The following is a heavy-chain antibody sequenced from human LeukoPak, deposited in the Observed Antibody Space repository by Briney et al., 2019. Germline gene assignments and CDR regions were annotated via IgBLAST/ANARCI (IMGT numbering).Heavy chain of an antibody. Sequence: PSETLSLTCTVSGGSLSSSSYYWGWIRQPPGKGLEWIGSIYYSGSTYYNPSLKSRVTISVDTSKTQCSLKLSSVTAADTAVYYCARVGYDFWSGYSIVNWFDPWGQGTLVTVSS. J-gene: IGHJ5*02. D-gene: IGHD3-3*01. CDR3: ARVGYDFWSGYSIVNWFDP. V-gene: IGHV4-39*07. CDR1: GGSLSSSSYY. CDR2: IYYSGST.